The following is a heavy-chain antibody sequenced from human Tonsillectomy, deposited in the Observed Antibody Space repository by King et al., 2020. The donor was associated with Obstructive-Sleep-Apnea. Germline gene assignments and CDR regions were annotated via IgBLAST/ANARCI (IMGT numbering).Heavy chain of an antibody. Sequence: VQLVESGGGLVQPGGSLRLSCATSGFSFNSYSMNWVRQAPGKGLEWVSYINRGGKTIYYADSVKGRFTISRDNARDSRYLQMNSLRAEDTAVYYCARDNRVGSYQGWFDPWGQGTLVTVSS. V-gene: IGHV3-48*04. D-gene: IGHD3-10*01. CDR3: ARDNRVGSYQGWFDP. CDR1: GFSFNSYS. J-gene: IGHJ5*02. CDR2: INRGGKTI.